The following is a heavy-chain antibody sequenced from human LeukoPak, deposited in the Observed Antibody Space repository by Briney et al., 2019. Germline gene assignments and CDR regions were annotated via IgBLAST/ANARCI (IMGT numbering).Heavy chain of an antibody. CDR1: GFTFSSYA. CDR3: AKEGYCSGGSCPYYFDY. V-gene: IGHV3-23*01. Sequence: GGSLRLSCAASGFTFSSYAMSWVRQAPGKGLEWVSAISGSGGSTYYADSVKGRFTISRDNSKNTLYLQMNSLRAEDTAVYYCAKEGYCSGGSCPYYFDYWGQGTLVNVSS. D-gene: IGHD2-15*01. J-gene: IGHJ4*02. CDR2: ISGSGGST.